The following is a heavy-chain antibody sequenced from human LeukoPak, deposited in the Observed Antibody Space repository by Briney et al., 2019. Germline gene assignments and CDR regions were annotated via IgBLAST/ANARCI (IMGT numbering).Heavy chain of an antibody. CDR1: GGSISSSSYY. Sequence: SETLSLTCTVSGGSISSSSYYWGWIRQPPGKGLEWIGSIYYSGSTYYNPSLKSRVTISVDTSKNQFSLKLSSVTAADTAVYYCAREGGRYCSSTSCYQSWFDPWGQGTLVTVSS. CDR2: IYYSGST. D-gene: IGHD2-2*01. J-gene: IGHJ5*02. V-gene: IGHV4-39*07. CDR3: AREGGRYCSSTSCYQSWFDP.